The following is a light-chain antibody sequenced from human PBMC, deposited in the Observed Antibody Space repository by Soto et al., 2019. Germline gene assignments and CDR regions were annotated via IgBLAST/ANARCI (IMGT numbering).Light chain of an antibody. CDR1: QTVSSY. V-gene: IGKV3-11*01. CDR3: QQRSNWPRYT. CDR2: DAS. J-gene: IGKJ2*01. Sequence: EIVLTQSPVTLSLSPGERATLSCRASQTVSSYLAWYQQKPGQAPRLLIYDASNRATGIPARFSGSGSVTDFTLTISSLEPEDFAVYYCQQRSNWPRYTFGQGTKLEI.